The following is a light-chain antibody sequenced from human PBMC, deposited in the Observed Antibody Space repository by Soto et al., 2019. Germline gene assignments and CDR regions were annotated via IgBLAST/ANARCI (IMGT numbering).Light chain of an antibody. CDR1: QSVSNN. CDR3: QQYGSSPGT. V-gene: IGKV3-20*01. Sequence: EIVLTQSPGTLSLSPVDRVTLSCRASQSVSNNLAWYQQKPGQAPRLLIYGASTRATGVSARFSGSGSGTDFTLTISSLEPEDFAVYYCQQYGSSPGTFGQGTKVDIK. CDR2: GAS. J-gene: IGKJ1*01.